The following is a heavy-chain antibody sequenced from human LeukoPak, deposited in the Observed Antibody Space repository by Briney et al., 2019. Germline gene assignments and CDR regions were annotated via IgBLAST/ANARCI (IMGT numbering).Heavy chain of an antibody. Sequence: MSSETLSLTCAVYGGSFSGYYWSWIRQPPGKGLEWIGEINHSGSTNYNPSLKSRVTISVDTSKNQLSLKLRSLTAADMAVYYCARGPLWVKERLFDPWGQGTLVIVSS. CDR2: INHSGST. CDR3: ARGPLWVKERLFDP. CDR1: GGSFSGYY. D-gene: IGHD3-16*01. J-gene: IGHJ5*02. V-gene: IGHV4-34*01.